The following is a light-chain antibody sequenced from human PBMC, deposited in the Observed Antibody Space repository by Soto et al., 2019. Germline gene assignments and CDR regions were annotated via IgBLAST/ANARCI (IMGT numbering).Light chain of an antibody. CDR3: QQRGNWPLT. CDR2: GAS. Sequence: EIVLTQSPSTLSLSPGERATLSCRASQSVSSYLAWYQQKPGQAPRLLIYGASNRATGIPARFSGSGSGTDFTLTISSLEPEDFAVYYCQQRGNWPLTFGQGTKVDIK. V-gene: IGKV3-11*01. CDR1: QSVSSY. J-gene: IGKJ1*01.